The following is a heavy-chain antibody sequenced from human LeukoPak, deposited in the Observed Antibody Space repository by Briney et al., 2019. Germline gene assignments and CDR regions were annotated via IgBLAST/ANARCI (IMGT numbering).Heavy chain of an antibody. D-gene: IGHD1-14*01. J-gene: IGHJ4*02. Sequence: ASVKVSCKASGYTFTSYDINWVRQATGQGLEWMGWMNPNSGNTGYAQKFQGRVTMTRNTSISTAYMELSSLRSEDTAVYYCARGRPNIKNRGIVYLYWGQGTLVTVSS. CDR3: ARGRPNIKNRGIVYLY. CDR1: GYTFTSYD. V-gene: IGHV1-8*01. CDR2: MNPNSGNT.